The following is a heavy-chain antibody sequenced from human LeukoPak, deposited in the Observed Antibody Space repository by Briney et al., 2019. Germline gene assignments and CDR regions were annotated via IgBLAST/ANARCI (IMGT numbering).Heavy chain of an antibody. CDR2: SSGSGGST. CDR1: GFTFSSYA. V-gene: IGHV3-23*01. CDR3: ASGPYDSSGYYWPIYFDY. D-gene: IGHD3-22*01. J-gene: IGHJ4*02. Sequence: RGGSLILSCAASGFTFSSYAMSWVRQAPGKVLEWVSASSGSGGSTYYADSVKGRFTISRDNAKNSLYLQMNSLRAEDTAVYYCASGPYDSSGYYWPIYFDYWGQGTLVTVSS.